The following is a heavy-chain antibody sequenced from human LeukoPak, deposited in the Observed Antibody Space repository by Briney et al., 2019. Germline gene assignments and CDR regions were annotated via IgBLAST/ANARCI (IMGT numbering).Heavy chain of an antibody. J-gene: IGHJ4*02. CDR2: INPNSGGT. CDR1: GYTFTGYY. V-gene: IGHV1-2*02. D-gene: IGHD3-22*01. Sequence: ASVKVSCKASGYTFTGYYMHWVRQAPGQGLEWMGWINPNSGGTNYAQKFQGRVTMTRDTSISTAYMELSRLRSDDTAVYYCARGGRGWLPPYYFDYWGQGTLVTVSS. CDR3: ARGGRGWLPPYYFDY.